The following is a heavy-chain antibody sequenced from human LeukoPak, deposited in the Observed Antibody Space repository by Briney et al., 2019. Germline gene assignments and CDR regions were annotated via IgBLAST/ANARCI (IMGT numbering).Heavy chain of an antibody. D-gene: IGHD5-12*01. V-gene: IGHV5-51*01. J-gene: IGHJ4*02. Sequence: GESLKISCKGSGYSFTSYWIGWVRQMPGKGLEWMGIIYPGDSDTRYSPSFQGQVTISADKSISTAYLQWSSLKASDTAMYYCARQPPKHIVATIPFDYWGQGTLVTVSS. CDR2: IYPGDSDT. CDR3: ARQPPKHIVATIPFDY. CDR1: GYSFTSYW.